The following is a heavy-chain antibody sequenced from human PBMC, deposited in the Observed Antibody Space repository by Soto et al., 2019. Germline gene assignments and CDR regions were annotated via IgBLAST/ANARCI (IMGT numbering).Heavy chain of an antibody. J-gene: IGHJ6*02. V-gene: IGHV3-48*03. CDR3: AKDLRTTISDYGMDV. Sequence: GGSLRLSCVASGFTFSSYEMNWVRQAPGKVLEWVSYISSSGSTIYYADSVKGRFTISRDNAKNSLYLQMNRLRPEDTAVYKCAKDLRTTISDYGMDVWGQGTTVTVSS. CDR2: ISSSGSTI. D-gene: IGHD2-15*01. CDR1: GFTFSSYE.